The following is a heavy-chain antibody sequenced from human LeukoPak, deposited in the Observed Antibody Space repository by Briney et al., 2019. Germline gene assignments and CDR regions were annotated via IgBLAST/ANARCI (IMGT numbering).Heavy chain of an antibody. CDR2: ISAYNGNA. V-gene: IGHV1-18*04. Sequence: ASVKVSCKASGYTFRNHGINWVRQAPGQGLEWMGWISAYNGNANYAQKLRGRVTMTTDTSTSTAYMELRSLRSDDTAVYYCARKGDSSSWFANAFDIWGQGTMVTVSS. D-gene: IGHD6-13*01. CDR1: GYTFRNHG. J-gene: IGHJ3*02. CDR3: ARKGDSSSWFANAFDI.